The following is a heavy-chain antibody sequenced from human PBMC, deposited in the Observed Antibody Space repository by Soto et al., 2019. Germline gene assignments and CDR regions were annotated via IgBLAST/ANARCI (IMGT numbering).Heavy chain of an antibody. V-gene: IGHV1-2*04. J-gene: IGHJ3*02. CDR1: GYTFTGYY. Sequence: GASVKVSCKASGYTFTGYYMHWVRQAPGQGLEWMGWINPNSGGTNYAQKFQGWVTMTRDTSISTAYMELSRLRSDDTAVYYCARANCRSTSCYGASGFFEIWGQGTMVT. CDR3: ARANCRSTSCYGASGFFEI. CDR2: INPNSGGT. D-gene: IGHD2-2*01.